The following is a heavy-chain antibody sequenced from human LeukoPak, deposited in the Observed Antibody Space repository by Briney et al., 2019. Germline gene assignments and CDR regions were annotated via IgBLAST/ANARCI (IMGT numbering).Heavy chain of an antibody. CDR1: GFTVSSNY. Sequence: PGGSLRLSCAASGFTVSSNYMSWVRQAPGKGLGWVSFIYSGGSTYYADSVKGRFTISRDNYKNTLYLQMNSLRAEDTAVYYCARDGSGSHYDYWGQGTLVTVPS. CDR2: IYSGGST. J-gene: IGHJ4*02. V-gene: IGHV3-66*01. CDR3: ARDGSGSHYDY. D-gene: IGHD1-26*01.